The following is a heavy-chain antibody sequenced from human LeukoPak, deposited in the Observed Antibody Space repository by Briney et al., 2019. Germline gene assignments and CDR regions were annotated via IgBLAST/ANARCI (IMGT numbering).Heavy chain of an antibody. J-gene: IGHJ4*02. CDR1: GYTFTGYY. CDR2: INPNSGGT. V-gene: IGHV1-2*02. CDR3: ARSPPLVIAAFDH. D-gene: IGHD3-9*01. Sequence: ASVKVSCKASGYTFTGYYMHWVRQAPGQGLEWMGWINPNSGGTNYAQKFQGRVTMTRDTSISTAYMELSRLRSDDTAVYYCARSPPLVIAAFDHWGQGTLVTVSS.